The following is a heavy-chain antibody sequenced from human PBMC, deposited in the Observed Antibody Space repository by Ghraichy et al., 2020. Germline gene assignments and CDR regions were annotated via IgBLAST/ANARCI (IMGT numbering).Heavy chain of an antibody. D-gene: IGHD7-27*01. CDR2: INHSGST. CDR3: AREWAEELGTPRAFDI. J-gene: IGHJ3*02. CDR1: GGSFSGYY. Sequence: SETLSLTCAVYGGSFSGYYWSWIRQPPGKGLEWIGEINHSGSTNYNPSLKSRVTISVDTSKNQFSLKLSSVTAADTAVYYCAREWAEELGTPRAFDIWGQGTMVTVSS. V-gene: IGHV4-34*01.